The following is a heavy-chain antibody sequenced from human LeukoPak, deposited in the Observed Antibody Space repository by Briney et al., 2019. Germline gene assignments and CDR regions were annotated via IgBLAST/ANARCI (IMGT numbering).Heavy chain of an antibody. V-gene: IGHV4-59*08. D-gene: IGHD6-19*01. CDR1: GGSISSYY. CDR2: IYYSGST. CDR3: ARGGWYGRYFDY. Sequence: PSETLSLTCTVSGGSISSYYWSWIRQPPGKGLQWIGYIYYSGSTNYNPSLKSRVTISVDTSKNQFSLKLSSVTAADTAVYYCARGGWYGRYFDYWGQGTLVTVSS. J-gene: IGHJ4*02.